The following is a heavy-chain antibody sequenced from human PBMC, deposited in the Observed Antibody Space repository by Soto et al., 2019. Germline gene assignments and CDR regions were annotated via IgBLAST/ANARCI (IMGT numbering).Heavy chain of an antibody. V-gene: IGHV3-11*01. CDR3: AREGIRGDYYYYGMDV. J-gene: IGHJ6*02. Sequence: VGSLRLSCAASGFTFSDYYMSWIRQAPGKGLEWVSYISSSGSTIYYADSVKGRFTISRDNAKNSLYLQMNSLRAEDTAVYYCAREGIRGDYYYYGMDVWGQGTTVTVS. D-gene: IGHD3-16*01. CDR1: GFTFSDYY. CDR2: ISSSGSTI.